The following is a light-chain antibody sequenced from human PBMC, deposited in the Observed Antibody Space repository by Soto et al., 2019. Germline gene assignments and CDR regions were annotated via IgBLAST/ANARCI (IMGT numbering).Light chain of an antibody. CDR1: QSVRRSY. CDR3: QQYAVSTWT. Sequence: IVLPQSPATLSLSPVETATLSCSASQSVRRSYLAWYPQKXGQAPRXXIYGASSRETGIPDRFSGRGAGTECTLTINRLQPEDVKVDCCQQYAVSTWTFGQGTKV. J-gene: IGKJ1*01. V-gene: IGKV3-20*01. CDR2: GAS.